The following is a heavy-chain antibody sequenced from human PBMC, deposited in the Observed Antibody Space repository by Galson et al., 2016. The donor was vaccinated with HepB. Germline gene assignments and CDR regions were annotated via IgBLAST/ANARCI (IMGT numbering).Heavy chain of an antibody. D-gene: IGHD3-3*01. Sequence: SLRLSCAASGFSFSRYWMAWVRQAPGKGLEWVGNIRADGTANDYVGSVKGRFTMSRDSAQKSLFLQVTSLRVEDTAVYYCARENFWKLDQWGQGTLVTVSS. CDR1: GFSFSRYW. CDR2: IRADGTAN. V-gene: IGHV3-7*03. J-gene: IGHJ5*02. CDR3: ARENFWKLDQ.